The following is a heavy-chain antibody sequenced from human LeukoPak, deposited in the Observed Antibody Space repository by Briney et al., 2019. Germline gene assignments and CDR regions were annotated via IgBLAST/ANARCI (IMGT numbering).Heavy chain of an antibody. Sequence: GLKKIGRIYTSGSTNYNPSLKSRVTMSVDTSKNQFSLKLSSVTAADTAVYYCARDNIATYYDFWSGSRDYYYGMDVWGQGTTVTVSS. D-gene: IGHD3-3*01. V-gene: IGHV4-4*07. CDR3: ARDNIATYYDFWSGSRDYYYGMDV. CDR2: IYTSGST. J-gene: IGHJ6*02.